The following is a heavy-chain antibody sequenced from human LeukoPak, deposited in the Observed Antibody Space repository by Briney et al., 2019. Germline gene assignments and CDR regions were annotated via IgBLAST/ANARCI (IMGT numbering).Heavy chain of an antibody. Sequence: ASVKVSCEASGGTFSSYAISWVRQAPGQGLEWMGGITPIFGTANYAQKFQGRVTITADESTSTAYMELSSLRSEDTAVYYCARPRDGVPAAITSPLDYWGQGTLVTVSS. CDR2: ITPIFGTA. D-gene: IGHD2-2*01. CDR3: ARPRDGVPAAITSPLDY. J-gene: IGHJ4*02. CDR1: GGTFSSYA. V-gene: IGHV1-69*13.